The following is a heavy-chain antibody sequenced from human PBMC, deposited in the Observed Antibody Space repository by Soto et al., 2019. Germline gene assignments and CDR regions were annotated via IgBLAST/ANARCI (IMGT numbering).Heavy chain of an antibody. J-gene: IGHJ3*02. D-gene: IGHD1-1*01. CDR3: ARLQLELRLAFDI. CDR1: GCSISSSSFY. Sequence: SETLSLTCTVSGCSISSSSFYWGWIRQPPGKGLEWIGSIYYSGSTYYNPSLKSRVTISVDTSKNQFSLKLSSVTAADTAVYYCARLQLELRLAFDIWGQGTMVTASS. V-gene: IGHV4-39*01. CDR2: IYYSGST.